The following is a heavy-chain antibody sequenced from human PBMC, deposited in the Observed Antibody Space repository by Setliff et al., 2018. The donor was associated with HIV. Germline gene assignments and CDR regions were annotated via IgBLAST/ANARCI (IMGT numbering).Heavy chain of an antibody. CDR2: IYSSGNT. J-gene: IGHJ4*02. CDR3: ARGGDGYNPGGGTFDH. D-gene: IGHD1-1*01. Sequence: SETLSLTCSVSGGSMRSNIYYWGWIRQPAGKRLEWIGRIYSSGNTNYNPSLKSRVTISADTSKNQFSLRLKSVTAAETAVYYCARGGDGYNPGGGTFDHWGQGTLVTVSS. CDR1: GGSMRSNIYY. V-gene: IGHV4-61*02.